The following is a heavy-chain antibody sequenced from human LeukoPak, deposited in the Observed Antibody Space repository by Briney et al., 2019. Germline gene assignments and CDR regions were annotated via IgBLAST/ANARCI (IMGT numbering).Heavy chain of an antibody. CDR2: ISAYNGNT. CDR3: ARGSIAARFDGFDYYYYGMDV. J-gene: IGHJ6*02. D-gene: IGHD6-6*01. V-gene: IGHV1-18*01. Sequence: ASAKVSCKASGYTFTSYGISWVRQAPGQGLEWMGWISAYNGNTNYAQKLQGRVTMTTDTSTSTAYMELRSLRSDDTAVYYCARGSIAARFDGFDYYYYGMDVWGQGTTVTVSS. CDR1: GYTFTSYG.